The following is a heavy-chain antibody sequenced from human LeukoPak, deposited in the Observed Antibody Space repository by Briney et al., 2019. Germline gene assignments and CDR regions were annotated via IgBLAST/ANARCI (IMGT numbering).Heavy chain of an antibody. CDR1: GFTFSSYE. V-gene: IGHV3-48*03. CDR2: ISSSGSTI. CDR3: AGGINVDYYFDY. J-gene: IGHJ4*02. Sequence: GGPLRLSCAASGFTFSSYEVNWVRQAPGKGLEWISYISSSGSTIYYADSVKGRFTISRDNAKSSLYLQMNSLRAEDTAVYYCAGGINVDYYFDYWGQGTLVAVSS. D-gene: IGHD5-12*01.